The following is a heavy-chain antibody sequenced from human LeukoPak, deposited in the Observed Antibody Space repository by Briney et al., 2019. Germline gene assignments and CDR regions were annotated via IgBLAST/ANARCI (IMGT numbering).Heavy chain of an antibody. CDR1: GYTLTELS. D-gene: IGHD6-19*01. CDR2: FDPEDGET. V-gene: IGHV1-24*01. Sequence: ASVKVSCKVSGYTLTELSMHWVRQAPGKGLEWVGGFDPEDGETIYAQKFQGRVTMTEDTSTDTAYMELSSLRSEDTAVYYCATGRSGWYYFDYWGQGTLVTVSS. J-gene: IGHJ4*02. CDR3: ATGRSGWYYFDY.